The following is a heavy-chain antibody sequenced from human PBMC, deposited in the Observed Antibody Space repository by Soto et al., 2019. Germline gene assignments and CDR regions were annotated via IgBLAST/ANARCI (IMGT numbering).Heavy chain of an antibody. CDR2: INHTGTT. V-gene: IGHV4-34*01. J-gene: IGHJ5*02. Sequence: SETLSLTCAVYGGSFNAYYWTWIRQPPNKGLEWIGEINHTGTTNYNPSLKSRVNISVDTSKNQFSLKLSSVTAADTAIYYCARVPGNWFDPWGQGTLVTVSS. CDR3: ARVPGNWFDP. CDR1: GGSFNAYY.